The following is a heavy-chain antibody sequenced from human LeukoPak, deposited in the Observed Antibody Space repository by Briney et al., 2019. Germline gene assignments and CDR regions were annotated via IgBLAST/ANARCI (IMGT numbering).Heavy chain of an antibody. J-gene: IGHJ4*02. CDR3: ARVTYYYGSGSSDY. D-gene: IGHD3-10*01. CDR1: GFTFSIYW. V-gene: IGHV3-7*01. CDR2: IKQDGSEK. Sequence: GGSLRLSCAASGFTFSIYWMSWVRQAPGKGLEWVANIKQDGSEKYYVDSVKGRFTISRDNAKNSLYLQMNSLRAEDTAVYYCARVTYYYGSGSSDYWGQGTLVTVSS.